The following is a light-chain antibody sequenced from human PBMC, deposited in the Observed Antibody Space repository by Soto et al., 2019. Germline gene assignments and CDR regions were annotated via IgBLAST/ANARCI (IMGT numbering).Light chain of an antibody. CDR1: GSDVGGYNY. Sequence: HSALTQPPSASGSPGQSVTISCTGTGSDVGGYNYVSWYQQHPGKAPKLMIYEVSERPSGVPDRFSGSKSSNTASLTVSGLQAEDEADYYCSSYAGSNNFVFGTGTKVTVL. CDR3: SSYAGSNNFV. CDR2: EVS. J-gene: IGLJ1*01. V-gene: IGLV2-8*01.